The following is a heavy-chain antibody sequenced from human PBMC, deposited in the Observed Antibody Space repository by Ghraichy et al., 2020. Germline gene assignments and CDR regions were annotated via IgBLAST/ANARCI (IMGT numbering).Heavy chain of an antibody. D-gene: IGHD3-22*01. J-gene: IGHJ2*01. CDR1: GGSISSSSYY. V-gene: IGHV4-39*07. CDR2: IYYSGST. CDR3: ARENYYDSSGYYAHYWYFDL. Sequence: ESLNISCTVSGGSISSSSYYWGWIRQPPGKGLEWIGSIYYSGSTYYNPSLKSRVTISVDTSKNQFSLKLSSVTAADTAVYYCARENYYDSSGYYAHYWYFDLWGRGTLVTVSS.